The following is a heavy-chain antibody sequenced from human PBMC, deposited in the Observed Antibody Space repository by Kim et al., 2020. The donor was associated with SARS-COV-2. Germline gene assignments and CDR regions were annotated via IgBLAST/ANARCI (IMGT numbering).Heavy chain of an antibody. D-gene: IGHD6-13*01. CDR1: GYTFTGYY. J-gene: IGHJ6*02. CDR3: AREPYNIAAAGYYYYGMDV. Sequence: ASVKVSCKASGYTFTGYYMHWVRQAPGQGLEWMGWINPNSGGTNYAQKFQGWVTMTRDTSISTAYMELSRLRSDDTAVYYCAREPYNIAAAGYYYYGMDVWGQGTTVTVSS. V-gene: IGHV1-2*04. CDR2: INPNSGGT.